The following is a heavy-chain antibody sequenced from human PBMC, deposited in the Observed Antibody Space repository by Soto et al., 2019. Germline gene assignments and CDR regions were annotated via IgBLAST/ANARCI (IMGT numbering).Heavy chain of an antibody. J-gene: IGHJ6*02. Sequence: GASVKVSCKASGGTFSSYTISWVRQAPGQGLEWMGRIIPILGIANYAQKFQGRVTITADKSTSTAYMELSSLRSEDTAVYYCARDDATAAAGTSLYYGMDVWGQGTTVTVSS. CDR1: GGTFSSYT. D-gene: IGHD6-13*01. V-gene: IGHV1-69*04. CDR2: IIPILGIA. CDR3: ARDDATAAAGTSLYYGMDV.